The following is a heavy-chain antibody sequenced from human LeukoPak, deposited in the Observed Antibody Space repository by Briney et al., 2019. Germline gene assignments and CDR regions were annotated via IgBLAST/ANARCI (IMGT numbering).Heavy chain of an antibody. D-gene: IGHD6-6*01. Sequence: ASVKVSCKASGGTFSSYAISWVRQAPGQGLEWMGGIIPIFGTANYAQKFQGRVTITADESTSTAYMELSSLRSEDTAVYYCARVTSIAVTFDSPFDYWGQGTLVTVSS. CDR1: GGTFSSYA. CDR3: ARVTSIAVTFDSPFDY. J-gene: IGHJ4*02. V-gene: IGHV1-69*13. CDR2: IIPIFGTA.